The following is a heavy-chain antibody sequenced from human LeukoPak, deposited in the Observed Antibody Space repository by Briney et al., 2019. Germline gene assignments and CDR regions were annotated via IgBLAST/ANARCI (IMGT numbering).Heavy chain of an antibody. CDR3: ARDWHSTSWSNLRPDVDY. CDR2: ISYDGNNK. V-gene: IGHV3-30*04. D-gene: IGHD6-13*01. Sequence: GGSLRLSCAASGFTFSSYALHWVRQAPGKGLEWVAVISYDGNNKYYADSVKGRFTISRDNSKNTLYLQMNSLRPEDTAVYYCARDWHSTSWSNLRPDVDYWGQETPVTVSS. CDR1: GFTFSSYA. J-gene: IGHJ4*02.